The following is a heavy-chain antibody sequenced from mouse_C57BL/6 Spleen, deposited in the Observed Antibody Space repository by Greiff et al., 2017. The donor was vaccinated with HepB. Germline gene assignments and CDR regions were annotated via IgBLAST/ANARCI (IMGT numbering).Heavy chain of an antibody. CDR2: IDPSDSYT. CDR1: GYTFTSYW. J-gene: IGHJ4*01. CDR3: VTGTGAMDY. D-gene: IGHD4-1*01. V-gene: IGHV1-50*01. Sequence: QVQLQQPGAELVKPGASVKLSCKASGYTFTSYWMQWVKQRPGQGLEWIGEIDPSDSYTNYNQKFKGKATLTVDTSSSTAYMQHSSLTSEDSAVYYCVTGTGAMDYWGQGTSVTVSS.